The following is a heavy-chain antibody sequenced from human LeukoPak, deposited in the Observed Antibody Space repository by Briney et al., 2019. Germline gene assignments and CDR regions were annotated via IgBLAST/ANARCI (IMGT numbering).Heavy chain of an antibody. CDR1: GGSISSSSYY. V-gene: IGHV4-39*01. CDR2: IYYSGST. D-gene: IGHD6-25*01. Sequence: PSETLSLTCTVSGGSISSSSYYWGWIHQPPGKGLEWIGSIYYSGSTYYNPSLKSRVTISVDTSKNQFSLKLSSVTAADTAVYYCARRDAAGEAFDYWGQGTLVTVSS. J-gene: IGHJ4*02. CDR3: ARRDAAGEAFDY.